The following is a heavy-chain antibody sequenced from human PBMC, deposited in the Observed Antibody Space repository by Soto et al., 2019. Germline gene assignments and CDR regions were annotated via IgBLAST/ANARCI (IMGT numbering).Heavy chain of an antibody. V-gene: IGHV4-34*01. CDR3: ARGGPDDCSGGSCVSYYFDY. Sequence: SETLSLTCAVYGGSFSGYYWSWIRQPPGKGLEWIGEINHSGSTNYNPSLKSRVTISVDTSKNQFSLKLSSVTAADAAVYYCARGGPDDCSGGSCVSYYFDYWGQGTLVTVSS. CDR2: INHSGST. J-gene: IGHJ4*02. D-gene: IGHD2-15*01. CDR1: GGSFSGYY.